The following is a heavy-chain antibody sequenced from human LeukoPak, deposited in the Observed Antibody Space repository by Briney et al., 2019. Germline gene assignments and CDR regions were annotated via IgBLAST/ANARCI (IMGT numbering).Heavy chain of an antibody. CDR1: GYTFTGYY. J-gene: IGHJ4*02. CDR2: INPNTGGT. D-gene: IGHD2-15*01. CDR3: ARSLVVVAVSYDS. Sequence: ASVKVSCKASGYTFTGYYMNWVRQAPGQGLEWMGWINPNTGGTNNAQKFQGGVTMTRDTSISTAYMELSRLRSVDTAVYYCARSLVVVAVSYDSWGQGTLVTVSS. V-gene: IGHV1-2*02.